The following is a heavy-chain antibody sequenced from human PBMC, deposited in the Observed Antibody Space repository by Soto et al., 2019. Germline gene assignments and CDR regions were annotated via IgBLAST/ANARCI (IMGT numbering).Heavy chain of an antibody. CDR3: ARLYCRGGSCYSGDAFDI. V-gene: IGHV3-21*01. CDR2: ISTSTSYI. J-gene: IGHJ3*02. D-gene: IGHD2-15*01. CDR1: GFTFSSYG. Sequence: EVQLVESGGGLVKPGGSLRLSCAASGFTFSSYGMNWVRQAPGKGLEWVSSISTSTSYIYYADSVKGRFTISRDNAKNSVYLQMNGLRAEDTAVYYCARLYCRGGSCYSGDAFDIWGQGTMVTVSS.